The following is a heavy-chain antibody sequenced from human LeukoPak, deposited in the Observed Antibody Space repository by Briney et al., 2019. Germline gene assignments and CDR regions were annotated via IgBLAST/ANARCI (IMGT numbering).Heavy chain of an antibody. J-gene: IGHJ4*02. V-gene: IGHV3-48*03. CDR3: ARGGYSSGWYRYYFDY. CDR2: ISSSGSTI. Sequence: GGSLRLSCAASGFTFSSYEMNWVRQAPGKGLEWVSYISSSGSTIYYADSVKGRFTISRDNAKNSLYLQMNSLRAEDTAVYYCARGGYSSGWYRYYFDYWGQGTLVTVSS. CDR1: GFTFSSYE. D-gene: IGHD6-19*01.